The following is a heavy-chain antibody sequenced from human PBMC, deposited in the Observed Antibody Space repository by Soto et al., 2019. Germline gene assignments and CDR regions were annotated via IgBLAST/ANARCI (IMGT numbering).Heavy chain of an antibody. CDR3: AKDPEQWLIWDYIDY. CDR1: GFTFSSYA. CDR2: ISGSGGST. D-gene: IGHD6-19*01. Sequence: GGSLRLSCAASGFTFSSYAMSWVRQAPGKGLEWVSAISGSGGSTYYADSVKGRFTISRDNSKNTLYLQMNSLRAEDTAVYYCAKDPEQWLIWDYIDYWGQGTLVTVSS. J-gene: IGHJ4*02. V-gene: IGHV3-23*01.